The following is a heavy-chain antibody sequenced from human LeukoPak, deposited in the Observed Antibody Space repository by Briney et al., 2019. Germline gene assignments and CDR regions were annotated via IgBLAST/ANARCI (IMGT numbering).Heavy chain of an antibody. Sequence: GESLKISCKGSRYSFTSYWIGWVRQMPGKGLGWMGIIYPGESDTRYSPSFQGQVTISADKSISTAYLQRSSLKASDTAMYYCARHRVLWFGATEKYYFDYWGQGTLVTVSS. CDR1: RYSFTSYW. D-gene: IGHD3-10*01. CDR2: IYPGESDT. CDR3: ARHRVLWFGATEKYYFDY. V-gene: IGHV5-51*01. J-gene: IGHJ4*02.